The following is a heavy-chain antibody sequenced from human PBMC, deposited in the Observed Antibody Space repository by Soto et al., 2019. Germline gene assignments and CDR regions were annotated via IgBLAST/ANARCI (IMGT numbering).Heavy chain of an antibody. Sequence: SETLSLTCTVSGGSVSSGSYYWSWIRQPPGKGLEWIGYIYYSGSTNYNPSLKSRVTISVDTSKNQFSLKLSSVTAADTAVYYCARVAYCSGGSCYEYWGQGTLVTVSS. CDR3: ARVAYCSGGSCYEY. CDR2: IYYSGST. CDR1: GGSVSSGSYY. J-gene: IGHJ4*02. D-gene: IGHD2-15*01. V-gene: IGHV4-61*01.